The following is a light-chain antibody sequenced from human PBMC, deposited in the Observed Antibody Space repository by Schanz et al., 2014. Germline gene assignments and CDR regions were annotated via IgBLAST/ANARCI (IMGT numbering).Light chain of an antibody. J-gene: IGKJ2*01. CDR2: LTS. V-gene: IGKV2-28*01. CDR3: MQSLQFPIT. CDR1: QSLLYYNGNNY. Sequence: DIGMTQSPLSLSVTPGEPASISCRSSQSLLYYNGNNYLDWYLQKPGQSPQLLIYLTSIRASGVPDRFSGSGSDTDFTLKISRVEAEDVGVYYCMQSLQFPITFGQGTKLEIK.